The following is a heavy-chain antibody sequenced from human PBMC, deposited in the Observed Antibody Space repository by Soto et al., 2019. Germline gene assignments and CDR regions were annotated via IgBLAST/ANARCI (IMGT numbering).Heavy chain of an antibody. D-gene: IGHD3-22*01. CDR3: AISSGYADWFDP. CDR1: SGSMSDGSFY. V-gene: IGHV4-39*07. J-gene: IGHJ5*02. CDR2: MFHSGST. Sequence: PSETLSLTCTVSSGSMSDGSFYWGWIRQPPGKGLEFIGTMFHSGSTYYNPSLKSRVTISVDTSKNQFSLKLRSVTAADTAVYYCAISSGYADWFDPWGQGTLVTVSS.